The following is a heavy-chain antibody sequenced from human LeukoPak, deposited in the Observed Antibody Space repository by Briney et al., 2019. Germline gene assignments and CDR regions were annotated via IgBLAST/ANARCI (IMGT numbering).Heavy chain of an antibody. J-gene: IGHJ4*02. V-gene: IGHV3-30-3*01. CDR2: ISYDGSNK. D-gene: IGHD1-26*01. Sequence: GGSLRLSCAASGFTFSSYAMHWVRQAPGKGLEWVAVISYDGSNKYYADSVKGRFTISRDNSKNTLYLQMNSLRAEDTAVYYCARIPMGGSYYVYYFDYWGQGTLVTVSS. CDR1: GFTFSSYA. CDR3: ARIPMGGSYYVYYFDY.